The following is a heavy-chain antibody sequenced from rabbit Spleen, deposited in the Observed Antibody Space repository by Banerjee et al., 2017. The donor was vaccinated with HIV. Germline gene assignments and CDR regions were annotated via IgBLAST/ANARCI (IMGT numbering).Heavy chain of an antibody. CDR2: IDTGSSGFT. CDR3: TRDDGTSPGAGYFDL. CDR1: GVSFSGDSY. D-gene: IGHD7-1*01. Sequence: QSLEESGGDLVKPGASLTLTCIASGVSFSGDSYMCWVRQAPGKGLEWIACIDTGSSGFTYFASWAKGRFTISKTSSTTVTLQMTSLTAADTATYFCTRDDGTSPGAGYFDLWGPGTLVTVS. J-gene: IGHJ4*01. V-gene: IGHV1S40*01.